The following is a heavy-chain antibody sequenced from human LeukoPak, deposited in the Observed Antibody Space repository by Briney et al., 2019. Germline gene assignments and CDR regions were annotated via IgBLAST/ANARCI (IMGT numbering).Heavy chain of an antibody. Sequence: SETLSLTCAVYGGPFSGYYWSWIRQPPGKGLEWIGEINHSGSTNYNPSLKSRVTISVDTSKNQFSLKLSSVTAADTAVYYCASFLFGDPGGYWGQGTLVTVSS. D-gene: IGHD3-10*01. CDR3: ASFLFGDPGGY. CDR2: INHSGST. J-gene: IGHJ4*02. V-gene: IGHV4-34*01. CDR1: GGPFSGYY.